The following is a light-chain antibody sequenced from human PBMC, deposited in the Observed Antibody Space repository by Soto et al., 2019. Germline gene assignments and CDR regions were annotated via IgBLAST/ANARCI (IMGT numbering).Light chain of an antibody. CDR2: DVS. CDR1: QDIRGA. Sequence: AIQLTQSPSSLSASVGDRVTITCRASQDIRGALAWYQQKPGKAPKMLIYDVSTLESGVPLRFSGSSSGTDFTLTISSLQPVDFATYYCQQFNRYPITFGQGTRLEIK. V-gene: IGKV1-13*02. J-gene: IGKJ5*01. CDR3: QQFNRYPIT.